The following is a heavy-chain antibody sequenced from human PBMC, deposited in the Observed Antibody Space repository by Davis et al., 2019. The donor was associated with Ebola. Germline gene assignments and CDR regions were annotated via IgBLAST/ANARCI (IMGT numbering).Heavy chain of an antibody. D-gene: IGHD1-1*01. CDR3: AKDIRTGQGYYYGMDV. J-gene: IGHJ6*04. Sequence: PGGSLRLSCAASGFTFSDYAMIWVRQAPGKGLEWVSGISWNGDYIAYGDSVKGRFTISRDSAKNSLYLQMNSLRVEDTALCYCAKDIRTGQGYYYGMDVWGKGTTVTVSS. CDR1: GFTFSDYA. CDR2: ISWNGDYI. V-gene: IGHV3-9*01.